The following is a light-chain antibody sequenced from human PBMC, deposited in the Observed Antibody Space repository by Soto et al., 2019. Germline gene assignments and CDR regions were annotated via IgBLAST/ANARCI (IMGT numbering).Light chain of an antibody. CDR1: QSISSW. Sequence: DIQMTQSPSTLSASVGDRVTITCRASQSISSWLAWYQQKPGKAPKLLIYKASSLESGVPSRFSGSGSGIEFTLTISSLQPDDFATSYCQQYNSYLWTFGQGTKVDIK. J-gene: IGKJ1*01. CDR2: KAS. CDR3: QQYNSYLWT. V-gene: IGKV1-5*03.